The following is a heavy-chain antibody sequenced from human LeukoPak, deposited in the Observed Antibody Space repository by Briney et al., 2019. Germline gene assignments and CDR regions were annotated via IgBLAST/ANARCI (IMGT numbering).Heavy chain of an antibody. CDR3: AKDHHRSTAAAVVDY. CDR2: ISGSGGST. CDR1: GFTFSSYA. Sequence: GGSLRLSCAASGFTFSSYAMSWVRQAPGKGLEWVSAISGSGGSTYYADSVKGRFTISRDNSKNTLYLQMNSLRAEDTAVYHCAKDHHRSTAAAVVDYWGQGTLVTVSS. D-gene: IGHD6-13*01. V-gene: IGHV3-23*01. J-gene: IGHJ4*02.